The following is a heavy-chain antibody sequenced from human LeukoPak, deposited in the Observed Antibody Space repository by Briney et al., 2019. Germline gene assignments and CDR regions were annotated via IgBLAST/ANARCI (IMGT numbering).Heavy chain of an antibody. V-gene: IGHV4-59*01. J-gene: IGHJ4*02. CDR1: GGSISSYY. Sequence: PSETLSLTCTVSGGSISSYYWSWIRQPPGKRLEWIGYIYYSGGTNYNPSLKSRVTISVEMSKNQFSLKLTSVTAADTAVYYCARGGIRASAMVFDYWGQGTLVTVSS. CDR2: IYYSGGT. CDR3: ARGGIRASAMVFDY. D-gene: IGHD5-18*01.